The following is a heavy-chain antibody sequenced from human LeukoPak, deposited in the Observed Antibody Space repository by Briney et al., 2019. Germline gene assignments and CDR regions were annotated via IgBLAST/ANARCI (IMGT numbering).Heavy chain of an antibody. D-gene: IGHD3-10*01. J-gene: IGHJ4*02. V-gene: IGHV1-18*01. CDR1: GYTFTSYG. CDR2: ISAYNGNT. CDR3: ARGPRHKTYYYGSGIDY. Sequence: ASVKVSCKASGYTFTSYGISWVRQAPGQGLEWMGWISAYNGNTNYAQKLQGRVTMTTDTSTSTAYMELRSLRSDDTAVYYCARGPRHKTYYYGSGIDYWGQGTLVTVSS.